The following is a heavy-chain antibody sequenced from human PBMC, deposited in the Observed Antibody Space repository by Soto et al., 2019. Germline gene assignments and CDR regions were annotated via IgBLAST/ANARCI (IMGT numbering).Heavy chain of an antibody. J-gene: IGHJ6*02. CDR2: INGYTGNT. D-gene: IGHD3-16*01. V-gene: IGHV1-18*01. CDR3: ARSWVTGKGGIDV. Sequence: ASVNVSFKASGYTFTSYGLSWVRQAPGQGLEWMGWINGYTGNTNYAQKFQGRVTMTTDTSTNTAYLDLWTLISDDTAVYYCARSWVTGKGGIDVWGQGTTVTVSS. CDR1: GYTFTSYG.